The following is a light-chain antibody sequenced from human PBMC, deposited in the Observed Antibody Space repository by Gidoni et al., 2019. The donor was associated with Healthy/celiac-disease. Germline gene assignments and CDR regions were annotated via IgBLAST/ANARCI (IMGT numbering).Light chain of an antibody. CDR1: QSVSSSY. Sequence: EILSPQPPGTLSLTPGERATLSCRASQSVSSSYLAWYQQKPGQAPRLLIYGASSRATGIPDRFSGSGSGTDFTLTISRLEAEDFAVYYCQQYGSSRTFGQGTKVEIK. V-gene: IGKV3-20*01. J-gene: IGKJ1*01. CDR3: QQYGSSRT. CDR2: GAS.